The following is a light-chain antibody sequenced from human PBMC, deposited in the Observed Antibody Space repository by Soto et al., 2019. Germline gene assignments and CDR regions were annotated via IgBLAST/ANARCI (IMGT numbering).Light chain of an antibody. J-gene: IGKJ1*01. Sequence: EIVLTQSPGTLSLSPGERATLSCRASQSISTSRYLAWYQQKPGQAPRLLIYASSIRATGIPDRFSGSGSGTDFTLTISRLEHEDLAVYFCQQYGRPPKTFGLGTKLEIQ. V-gene: IGKV3-20*01. CDR3: QQYGRPPKT. CDR2: ASS. CDR1: QSISTSRY.